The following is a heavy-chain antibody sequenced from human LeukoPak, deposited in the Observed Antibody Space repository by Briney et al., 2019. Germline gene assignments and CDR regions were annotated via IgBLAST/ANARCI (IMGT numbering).Heavy chain of an antibody. J-gene: IGHJ4*02. CDR2: IKQDGSAK. Sequence: PGGSLRLSCAASGFTFSSNWMSWVRQAPGKGLEWVAHIKQDGSAKYYVDSVKGRFTISRDNAKNSLYLDMHSLRAEDTAVYYCARNDKGIVGLFDYWGQGTLVTVSS. V-gene: IGHV3-7*01. CDR3: ARNDKGIVGLFDY. CDR1: GFTFSSNW. D-gene: IGHD1-26*01.